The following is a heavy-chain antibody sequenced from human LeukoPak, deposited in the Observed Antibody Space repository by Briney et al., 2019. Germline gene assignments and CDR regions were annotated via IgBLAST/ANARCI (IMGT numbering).Heavy chain of an antibody. V-gene: IGHV1-46*01. CDR2: INPSGNT. CDR3: ARDSSSSSLADP. J-gene: IGHJ5*02. CDR1: GYTFTSYY. Sequence: ASVKVSCKASGYTFTSYYIHWVRQAPGQGLEYMGIINPSGNTNYAQKFQGRVTMTRDTSTSTVYMELTSLRSEDTAVYYCARDSSSSSLADPWGQGTLVTVSS. D-gene: IGHD2-2*01.